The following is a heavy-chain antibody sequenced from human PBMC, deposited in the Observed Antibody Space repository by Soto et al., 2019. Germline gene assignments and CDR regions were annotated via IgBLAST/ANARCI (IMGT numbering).Heavy chain of an antibody. V-gene: IGHV3-23*01. D-gene: IGHD2-21*02. CDR1: GFTFSNYA. Sequence: PGGSLRLSCAASGFTFSNYAMTWVRRAPGKGLEWVSAISASGGGTFYVDSVKGRFIISRDSSKNTLYLQMNSLRVEDTAVYYCAKSRTATTSCYGSWGQGTMVTVSS. J-gene: IGHJ5*02. CDR2: ISASGGGT. CDR3: AKSRTATTSCYGS.